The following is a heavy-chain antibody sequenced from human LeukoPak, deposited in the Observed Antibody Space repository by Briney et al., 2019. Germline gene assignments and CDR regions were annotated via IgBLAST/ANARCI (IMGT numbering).Heavy chain of an antibody. CDR2: ISSSGSTI. CDR3: ARDSQTADAFDI. Sequence: GGSLRLSCAASGFTFSDYCMSWIRQAPGKGLEWVSYISSSGSTIYYADSVKGRFTISRDNAKNSLYQQMNSLRAEDTAVYYCARDSQTADAFDIWGQGTMVTVSS. V-gene: IGHV3-11*01. CDR1: GFTFSDYC. J-gene: IGHJ3*02. D-gene: IGHD5-18*01.